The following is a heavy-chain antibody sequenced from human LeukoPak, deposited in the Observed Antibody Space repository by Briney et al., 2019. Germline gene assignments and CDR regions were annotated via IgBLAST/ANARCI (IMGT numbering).Heavy chain of an antibody. D-gene: IGHD1-1*01. Sequence: GGSLRLSCAASGFTLSSDAMSWVRQAPGKGLEWVSAISGSGGSTYYADSVKGRFTISRDNSKNTLYLQMNSQRAEDTAVYYCAKDRWTEVDAFDIWGQGTMVTVSS. J-gene: IGHJ3*02. CDR2: ISGSGGST. V-gene: IGHV3-23*01. CDR1: GFTLSSDA. CDR3: AKDRWTEVDAFDI.